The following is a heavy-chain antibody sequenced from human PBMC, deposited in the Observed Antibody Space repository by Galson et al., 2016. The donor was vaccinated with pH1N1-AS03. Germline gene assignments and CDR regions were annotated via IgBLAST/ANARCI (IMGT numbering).Heavy chain of an antibody. CDR1: GFTFSDFW. CDR2: INQDGSAI. CDR3: VKVGYNDYNFDY. D-gene: IGHD5-24*01. J-gene: IGHJ4*02. V-gene: IGHV3-7*03. Sequence: SLRLSCAASGFTFSDFWMTWVRQAPGKGLEGVAIINQDGSAIHYVDSVRGRFTISRDNAKKSLSLQMNSLRAEDPAVYYCVKVGYNDYNFDYWGQGTLVTVSS.